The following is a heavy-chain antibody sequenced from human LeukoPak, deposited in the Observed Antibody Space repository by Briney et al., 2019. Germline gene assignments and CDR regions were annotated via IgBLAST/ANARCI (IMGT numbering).Heavy chain of an antibody. J-gene: IGHJ4*02. CDR3: ARDKTEGYLVVRGLYVY. Sequence: ASVKVSCKASGYTFTSYGISWVRQAPGQGLEWMGWISAYNGNTNYAQKLQGRVTMTTDTSTSTAYMELRSLRSDDTAVYYCARDKTEGYLVVRGLYVYWGQGTLVTVSS. CDR1: GYTFTSYG. V-gene: IGHV1-18*01. CDR2: ISAYNGNT. D-gene: IGHD3-10*01.